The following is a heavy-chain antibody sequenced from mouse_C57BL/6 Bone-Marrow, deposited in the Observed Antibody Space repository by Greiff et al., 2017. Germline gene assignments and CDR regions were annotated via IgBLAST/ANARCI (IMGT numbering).Heavy chain of an antibody. Sequence: EVQLQQSGAELVRPGASVKLSCTASGFNIKDDYMHWVKQRPEQGLEWIGWIDPENGDTEYASKFQGKATITADPSSNTAYLQLSSLTSEDTAVYYCTRGTVVVPLGGQGTLVTVSA. CDR1: GFNIKDDY. V-gene: IGHV14-4*01. CDR3: TRGTVVVPL. J-gene: IGHJ3*01. CDR2: IDPENGDT. D-gene: IGHD1-1*01.